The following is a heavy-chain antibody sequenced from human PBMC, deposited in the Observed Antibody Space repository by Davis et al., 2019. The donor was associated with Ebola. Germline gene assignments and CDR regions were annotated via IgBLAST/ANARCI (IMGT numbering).Heavy chain of an antibody. Sequence: AASVKVSCTASGYTFTSYDINWVRQATGQGLEWMGRINPNSGGTNYAQKFQGRVTMTRDTSISTAYMELRRLRSDDTAVYYCARAEQPWGQGTLVTVSS. CDR1: GYTFTSYD. CDR2: INPNSGGT. D-gene: IGHD1/OR15-1a*01. CDR3: ARAEQP. V-gene: IGHV1-2*06. J-gene: IGHJ5*02.